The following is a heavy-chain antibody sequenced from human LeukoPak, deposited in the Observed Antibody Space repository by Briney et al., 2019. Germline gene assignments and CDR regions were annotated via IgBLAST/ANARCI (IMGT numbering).Heavy chain of an antibody. V-gene: IGHV4-59*01. Sequence: PETLYLTCTVSGGSISSYYWSWIRQPPGKGLEWIGYIYYSGSTNYIPSLKSRVTISVDTSKNQFSLKLSSVTAAETAVYYCARGHGPHGDWYYFDYWGQGTLVTVSS. CDR2: IYYSGST. D-gene: IGHD4-17*01. J-gene: IGHJ4*02. CDR3: ARGHGPHGDWYYFDY. CDR1: GGSISSYY.